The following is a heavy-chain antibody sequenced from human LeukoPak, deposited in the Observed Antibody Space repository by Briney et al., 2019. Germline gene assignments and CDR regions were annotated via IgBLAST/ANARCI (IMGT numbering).Heavy chain of an antibody. CDR1: GYTFTNYD. D-gene: IGHD5-12*01. Sequence: ASVKVSCKASGYTFTNYDINGVRQATGQGLEWMGWMNPNTGNTGYAQKFQGRVTLTRSTSISTAYMELSSLRSEDTAVYYCARTWINTGYFDYWGQGTLVTVSS. CDR3: ARTWINTGYFDY. V-gene: IGHV1-8*03. CDR2: MNPNTGNT. J-gene: IGHJ4*02.